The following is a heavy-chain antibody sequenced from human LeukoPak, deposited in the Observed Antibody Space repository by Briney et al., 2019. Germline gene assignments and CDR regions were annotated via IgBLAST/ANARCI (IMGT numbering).Heavy chain of an antibody. CDR1: GGSVSSGSYY. Sequence: SETLSLTCTVSGGSVSSGSYYWSWIRQPPGEGLEWIGYIYYSGSTYYNPSLKSRVTISVDTSKNQFSLKLSSVTAADTAVYYCARHDYGDYVGGLDYFDYWGQGTLVTVSS. V-gene: IGHV4-61*01. D-gene: IGHD4-17*01. J-gene: IGHJ4*02. CDR3: ARHDYGDYVGGLDYFDY. CDR2: IYYSGST.